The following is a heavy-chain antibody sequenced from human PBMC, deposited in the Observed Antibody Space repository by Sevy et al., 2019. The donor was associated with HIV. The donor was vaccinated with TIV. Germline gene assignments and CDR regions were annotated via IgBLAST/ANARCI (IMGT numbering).Heavy chain of an antibody. Sequence: SETLSLTCTVSGGSITSLYWNWIRQPPGKGLKWIANIYYNXHINYNPSLKSRVTLSLDTSKNQFSLRLSSVTAADTAMYYCAGXNAXGXGSSWGQXTLVTVSS. CDR2: IYYNXHI. J-gene: IGHJ5*02. V-gene: IGHV4-59*08. CDR1: GGSITSLY. CDR3: AGXNAXGXGSS.